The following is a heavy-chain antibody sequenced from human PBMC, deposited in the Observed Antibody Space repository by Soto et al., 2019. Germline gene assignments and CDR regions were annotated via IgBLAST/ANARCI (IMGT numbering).Heavy chain of an antibody. CDR2: VYHSGSS. V-gene: IGHV4-4*02. CDR1: GGSVSSSHW. D-gene: IGHD3-16*01. CDR3: ARVMGGYSDY. J-gene: IGHJ4*02. Sequence: PSETLSLTCAVSGGSVSSSHWWSWVRQSPGKGLEWIGEVYHSGSSNCNPSLKSRVTLSVDIFNDQFSLKLTSVTAADTAMYYCARVMGGYSDYWGQGTPVTV.